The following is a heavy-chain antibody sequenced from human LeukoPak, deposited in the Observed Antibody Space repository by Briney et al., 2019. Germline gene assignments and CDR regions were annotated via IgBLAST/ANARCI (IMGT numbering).Heavy chain of an antibody. CDR3: ARDYGEWLVPSS. CDR2: IRQSGGT. CDR1: GGSFSTYF. J-gene: IGHJ5*02. D-gene: IGHD6-19*01. Sequence: KSSETLSLTCAVYGGSFSTYFWSWIRQAPGKGLEWIEEIRQSGGTNYNPSLKSRLTISVDTSKNQFSLKLNSVTAADTAVYYCARDYGEWLVPSSWGQGTVVTVSS. V-gene: IGHV4-34*01.